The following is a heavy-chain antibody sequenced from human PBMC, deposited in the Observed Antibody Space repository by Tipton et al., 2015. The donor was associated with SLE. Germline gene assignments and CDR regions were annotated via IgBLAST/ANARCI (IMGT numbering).Heavy chain of an antibody. J-gene: IGHJ4*02. V-gene: IGHV4-59*12. D-gene: IGHD6-6*01. CDR2: IHHSGSI. CDR3: TRLAGRRFPFDS. Sequence: TLSLTCTISGGSISTYHWSWLRQSPGKGLEWIGYIHHSGSINYNPSLRSQVTMSMDTSQNQFSLKLSSVTAADTAVYFCTRLAGRRFPFDSWGQGTLVTVSS. CDR1: GGSISTYH.